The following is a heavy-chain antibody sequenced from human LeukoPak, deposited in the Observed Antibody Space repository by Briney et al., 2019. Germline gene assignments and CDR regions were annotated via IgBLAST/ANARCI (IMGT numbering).Heavy chain of an antibody. V-gene: IGHV4-4*07. CDR3: ARSDSNIYYDSSGYPQFDY. D-gene: IGHD3-22*01. CDR2: IYTSGST. J-gene: IGHJ4*02. Sequence: SETLSLTCTVSGGSISSYYWSWIRQPAGKGLEWIGRIYTSGSTNYNPSLKSRVTISVDTSKNQFSLKLSSVTAADTAVHYCARSDSNIYYDSSGYPQFDYWGQGTLVTVSS. CDR1: GGSISSYY.